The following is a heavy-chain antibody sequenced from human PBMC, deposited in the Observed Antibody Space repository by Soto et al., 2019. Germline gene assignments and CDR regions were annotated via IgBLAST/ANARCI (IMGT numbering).Heavy chain of an antibody. CDR1: GGSISSSSYY. CDR2: MYYSGNT. Sequence: SETLSLTCTVSGGSISSSSYYWGWIRQPPGRGLEWIGTMYYSGNTYYNPPLKSRVTISVDTSKNQFSLKLSSVTAADTAVYYCARHLHYVMDVWGQGATVTVSS. J-gene: IGHJ6*02. V-gene: IGHV4-39*01. CDR3: ARHLHYVMDV.